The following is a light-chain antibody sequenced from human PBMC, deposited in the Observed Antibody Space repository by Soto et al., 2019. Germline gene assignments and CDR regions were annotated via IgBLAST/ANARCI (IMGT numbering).Light chain of an antibody. CDR2: GAS. CDR3: QTYDTSTRKYT. Sequence: EIVLTQSPVTLSFSPGERATLSCRASQSVSSSYLAWYQQKPGQAPRLLIYGASSRATGIPDRFSGSGSGTDFTLTISRLEPDDVADYYCQTYDTSTRKYTFGQGRKVELX. J-gene: IGKJ2*01. V-gene: IGKV3-20*01. CDR1: QSVSSSY.